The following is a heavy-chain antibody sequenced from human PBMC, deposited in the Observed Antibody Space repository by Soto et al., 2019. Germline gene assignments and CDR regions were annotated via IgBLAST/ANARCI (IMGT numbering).Heavy chain of an antibody. CDR3: ARSKSSAFDI. CDR1: GFTSGSYW. J-gene: IGHJ3*02. CDR2: IKQDGSEK. D-gene: IGHD2-2*01. Sequence: GGSLRLSCAASGFTSGSYWMTWVRQAPGKGLEWVANIKQDGSEKYYVDSVKGRFTISRDNAKSSLYLQMNSLRAEDTAVYYCARSKSSAFDIWGQGTMVTVSS. V-gene: IGHV3-7*01.